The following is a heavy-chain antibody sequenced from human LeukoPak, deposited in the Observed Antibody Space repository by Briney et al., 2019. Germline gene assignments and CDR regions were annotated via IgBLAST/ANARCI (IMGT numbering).Heavy chain of an antibody. D-gene: IGHD2-2*01. Sequence: SETLSLTCTVSGDSISNYYWSWIRQPPGKGLEWIGYVYYIGSTNYNPSLKSRVTISVDTSKNQFSLRLRSVTAADTAVYYCARLRYTTSRDFDHWGQGTLVTVSS. J-gene: IGHJ4*02. V-gene: IGHV4-59*01. CDR1: GDSISNYY. CDR2: VYYIGST. CDR3: ARLRYTTSRDFDH.